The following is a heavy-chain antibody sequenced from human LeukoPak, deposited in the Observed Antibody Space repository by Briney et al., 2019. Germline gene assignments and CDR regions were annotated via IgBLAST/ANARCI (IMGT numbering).Heavy chain of an antibody. J-gene: IGHJ4*02. CDR2: IYSGGST. V-gene: IGHV3-66*01. Sequence: GGSLRLSCAASGFTFSSCSMNWVRQAPGKGLEWVSVIYSGGSTYYADSVKGRFSISTDNSKNTLYLQMNSLRAEDTAVYYCATASTRGYTYGYLDYWGQGTLVTVSS. D-gene: IGHD5-18*01. CDR3: ATASTRGYTYGYLDY. CDR1: GFTFSSCS.